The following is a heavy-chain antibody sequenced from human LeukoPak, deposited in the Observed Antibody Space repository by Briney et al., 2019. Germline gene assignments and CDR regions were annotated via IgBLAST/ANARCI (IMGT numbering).Heavy chain of an antibody. Sequence: PGGSLRLSCAASGLTFSSSALSWVRQAPGKGLQWVSSISGSGLDTHYADSVKGRFTVSRDNSKNTLYLQMDSLRAEDTAIYYCSKDRGPDYTPLGSATHVYWGQGALVSVSS. D-gene: IGHD4-11*01. CDR1: GLTFSSSA. CDR2: ISGSGLDT. J-gene: IGHJ4*02. V-gene: IGHV3-23*01. CDR3: SKDRGPDYTPLGSATHVY.